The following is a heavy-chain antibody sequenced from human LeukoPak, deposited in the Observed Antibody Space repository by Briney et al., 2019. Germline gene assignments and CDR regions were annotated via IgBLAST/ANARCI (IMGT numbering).Heavy chain of an antibody. Sequence: ASVKVSCKASGGTFSSYAISWVRQAPGQGLEWMGGIIPIFGTANYAQKFQGRVTITADKSTSTAYMELSSLRSEDTAVYYCASVGGGDPYYYGSGSYFYYYGMDVWGKGTTVTVSS. D-gene: IGHD3-10*01. J-gene: IGHJ6*04. CDR2: IIPIFGTA. CDR1: GGTFSSYA. V-gene: IGHV1-69*06. CDR3: ASVGGGDPYYYGSGSYFYYYGMDV.